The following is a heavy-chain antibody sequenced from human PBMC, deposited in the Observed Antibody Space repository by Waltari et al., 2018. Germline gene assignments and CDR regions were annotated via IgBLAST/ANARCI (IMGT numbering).Heavy chain of an antibody. CDR1: GFNFDVSA. J-gene: IGHJ4*02. CDR2: IKTKVDRYST. V-gene: IGHV3-73*02. CDR3: ARLLVTGGGTLDS. D-gene: IGHD7-27*01. Sequence: EIQLVESGGALVQPGGSLNLSCAASGFNFDVSAIHWVRQASGKGLEWVGRIKTKVDRYSTAYAASVTGRFTISRDDLKNTAYLEMNSLQTEDTAVYYCARLLVTGGGTLDSWGQGTLVTVSS.